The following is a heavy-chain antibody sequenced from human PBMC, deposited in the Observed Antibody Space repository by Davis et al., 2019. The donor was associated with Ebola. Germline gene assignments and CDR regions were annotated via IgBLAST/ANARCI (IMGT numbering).Heavy chain of an antibody. Sequence: GESLKISCAASGFTFSTNYMSWVRQAPGKGLEWVSTFPSSGGGPSYADSVKGRFTFSRDNSQSTLYLHMNSLRVEDTAIYYCAKHYSGSYCQDSWGQGTLVTVSS. CDR3: AKHYSGSYCQDS. CDR2: FPSSGGGP. D-gene: IGHD1-26*01. V-gene: IGHV3-23*01. J-gene: IGHJ4*02. CDR1: GFTFSTNY.